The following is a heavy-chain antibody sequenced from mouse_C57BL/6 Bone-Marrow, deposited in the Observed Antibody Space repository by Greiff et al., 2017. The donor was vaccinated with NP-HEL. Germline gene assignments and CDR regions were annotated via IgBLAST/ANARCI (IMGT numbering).Heavy chain of an antibody. J-gene: IGHJ2*01. CDR1: GYTFTSYW. CDR2: IHPNSGST. CDR3: ARTGYGSSFYFGC. D-gene: IGHD1-1*01. V-gene: IGHV1-64*01. Sequence: QVQLKQSGAELVKPGASVKLSCKASGYTFTSYWMHWVKQRPGQGLEWIGMIHPNSGSTNYNEKFKSKATLTVDKSSSTAYMQLSSLTSEDSAVYYCARTGYGSSFYFGCWGQGTTLTVSS.